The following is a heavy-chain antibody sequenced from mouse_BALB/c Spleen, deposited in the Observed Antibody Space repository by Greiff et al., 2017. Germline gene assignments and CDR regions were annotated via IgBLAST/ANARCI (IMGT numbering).Heavy chain of an antibody. Sequence: EVQRVESGGGLVQPGGSLKLSCAASGFTFSSYGMSWVRQTPDKRLELVATINSNGGSTYYPDSVKGRFTISRDNAKNTLYLQMSSLKSEDTAMYYCARWGYYGSSYQGYAMDYWGQGTTLTVSS. CDR2: INSNGGST. D-gene: IGHD1-1*01. J-gene: IGHJ2*01. CDR3: ARWGYYGSSYQGYAMDY. V-gene: IGHV5-6-3*01. CDR1: GFTFSSYG.